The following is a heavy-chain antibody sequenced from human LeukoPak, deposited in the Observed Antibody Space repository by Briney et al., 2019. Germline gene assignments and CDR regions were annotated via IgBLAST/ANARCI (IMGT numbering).Heavy chain of an antibody. CDR2: IYYSGST. CDR3: ARREYYDSSGYDD. Sequence: SDTLSLTCTLSGGSLSSYYRSWLRQPPGKGLEWIGYIYYSGSTNYNPSLKSPVTISVDTSKIQFSLKLGAVTAADTGVYYCARREYYDSSGYDDRGPGTLVTVAS. V-gene: IGHV4-59*07. CDR1: GGSLSSYY. D-gene: IGHD3-22*01. J-gene: IGHJ4*02.